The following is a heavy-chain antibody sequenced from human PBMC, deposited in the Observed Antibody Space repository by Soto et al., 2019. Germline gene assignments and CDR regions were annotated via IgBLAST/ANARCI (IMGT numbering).Heavy chain of an antibody. CDR3: ARDKGVTIFGVVTDDAFDI. CDR1: GCTFISYC. D-gene: IGHD3-3*01. V-gene: IGHV3-74*01. CDR2: INSDGSST. Sequence: GGSLRLSCAASGCTFISYCMHWVLQAPGKGLGWVSRINSDGSSTSYADSVKGRFTISRDNAKNTLYLQMNSLRAEDTAVYYCARDKGVTIFGVVTDDAFDIWGQGTMVTVSS. J-gene: IGHJ3*02.